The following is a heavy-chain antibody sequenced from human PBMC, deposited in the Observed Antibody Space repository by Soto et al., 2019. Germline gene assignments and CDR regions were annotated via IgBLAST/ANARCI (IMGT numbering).Heavy chain of an antibody. J-gene: IGHJ5*01. CDR3: ASIGAVAARRGNWFDS. CDR2: ISYDGSNK. V-gene: IGHV3-30-3*01. Sequence: XGSLRLCCAASGFTFSSYSMHWVRQAPGKGLEWVAVISYDGSNKYYADSVKGRFTISRDNSKNTLYLQTNSLRAEHTAVYYCASIGAVAARRGNWFDSWGQGTLVTVSS. D-gene: IGHD6-6*01. CDR1: GFTFSSYS.